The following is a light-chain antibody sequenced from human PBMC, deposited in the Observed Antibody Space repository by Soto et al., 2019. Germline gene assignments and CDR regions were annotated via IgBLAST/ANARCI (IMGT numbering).Light chain of an antibody. CDR1: PSLLHSNGYNY. J-gene: IGKJ5*01. V-gene: IGKV2-28*01. CDR3: MQALQTLRT. Sequence: SLYPLCLPVPAGEAAPIPPRSSPSLLHSNGYNYLDWYLQKPGQSPQLLIYLGSNRASGVPDRFSGSGSGTDFTLKISRVEAEDVGVYYCMQALQTLRTFGQGTRLEIK. CDR2: LGS.